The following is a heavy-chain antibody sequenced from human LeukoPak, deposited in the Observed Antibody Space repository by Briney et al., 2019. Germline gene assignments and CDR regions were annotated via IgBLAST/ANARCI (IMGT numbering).Heavy chain of an antibody. CDR1: GFTFSSYS. CDR3: ARDDTKLWFGESVGVPQSD. D-gene: IGHD3-10*01. V-gene: IGHV3-48*02. Sequence: GGSLRLSCAASGFTFSSYSMTWVRQAPGKGLEWVSYISSSSSTIYYADSVKGRFTISRDNAKNSLYLRMNSLRDEDTAVYYCARDDTKLWFGESVGVPQSDWGQGTLVTVSS. CDR2: ISSSSSTI. J-gene: IGHJ4*02.